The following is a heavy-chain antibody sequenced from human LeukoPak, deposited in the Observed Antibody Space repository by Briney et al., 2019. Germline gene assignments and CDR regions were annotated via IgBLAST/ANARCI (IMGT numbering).Heavy chain of an antibody. Sequence: ASVKVSCKASGYTFTGYYMHWVRQAPGQGLEWMGWINPNGGGTNYAQKFQGRVTMTRDTSISTAYMELSRLTSDDTAVYYCARGRSFGELGVYWGQGTLVTVSS. J-gene: IGHJ4*02. CDR2: INPNGGGT. D-gene: IGHD3-10*01. CDR1: GYTFTGYY. CDR3: ARGRSFGELGVY. V-gene: IGHV1-2*02.